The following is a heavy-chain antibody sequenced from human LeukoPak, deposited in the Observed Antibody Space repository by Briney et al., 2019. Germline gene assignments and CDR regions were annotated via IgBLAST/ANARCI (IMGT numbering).Heavy chain of an antibody. J-gene: IGHJ4*02. V-gene: IGHV1-46*01. CDR2: INPSGGST. CDR1: GYTFTSYY. CDR3: ARASPLTAAGTDY. Sequence: ASVKVSCKASGYTFTSYYMHWVRQAPGQGLEWMGIINPSGGSTSYAQKFQGRVTMTRDTSISTAYMELSRLRSDDTAVYYCARASPLTAAGTDYWGQGTLVTVSS. D-gene: IGHD6-13*01.